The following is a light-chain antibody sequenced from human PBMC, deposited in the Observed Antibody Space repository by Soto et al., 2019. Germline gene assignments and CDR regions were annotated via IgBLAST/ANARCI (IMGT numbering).Light chain of an antibody. CDR2: EVS. J-gene: IGLJ1*01. CDR1: SSDVGGYKY. Sequence: QSALTQPASVSGSPGQSITIPCTGTSSDVGGYKYVSWYQRHPGKAPKLMIYEVSNRPSGVSNRFSGSKSGNTASLTISGLQAEDEADYYCLSYTSSSTLVFGTGTKVTVL. CDR3: LSYTSSSTLV. V-gene: IGLV2-14*01.